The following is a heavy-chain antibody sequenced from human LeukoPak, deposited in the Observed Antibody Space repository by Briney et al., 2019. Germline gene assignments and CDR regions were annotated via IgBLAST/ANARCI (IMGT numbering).Heavy chain of an antibody. J-gene: IGHJ4*02. CDR1: AASINGYY. Sequence: SETLSLTSSVSAASINGYYWSWIRQPAGKGLERIGRIYVSGSTNYNPSLKSQVTMSADRSKNQFSLKLTSVTAADTAVYYCARGTGPLDYWGQGTLVTVSS. CDR2: IYVSGST. CDR3: ARGTGPLDY. V-gene: IGHV4-4*07.